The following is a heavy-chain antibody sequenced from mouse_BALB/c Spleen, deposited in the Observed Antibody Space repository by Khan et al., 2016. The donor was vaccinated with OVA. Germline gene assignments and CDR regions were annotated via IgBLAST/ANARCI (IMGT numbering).Heavy chain of an antibody. CDR2: INTSTGET. V-gene: IGHV9-3-1*01. Sequence: QIQLVQSGPELKKPGEPVKISCTASGYTFTKNGMNWAKQAPGQGLKWMGWINTSTGETTYAADFKGRFAFSLETSASTAYLQINNLKNEDTATYYSAGVEYAGTMDSWGQGTTVTVSP. J-gene: IGHJ4*01. CDR1: GYTFTKNG. CDR3: AGVEYAGTMDS. D-gene: IGHD1-3*01.